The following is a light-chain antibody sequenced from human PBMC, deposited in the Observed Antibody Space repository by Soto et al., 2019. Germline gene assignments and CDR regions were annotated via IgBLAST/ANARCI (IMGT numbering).Light chain of an antibody. CDR1: QSISIN. J-gene: IGKJ2*02. CDR2: AAS. V-gene: IGKV1-39*01. Sequence: DIQMTQSPSSLSASLGERATLTCRASQSISINLNWYQQKPGKAPKLLIYAASSLNTGVPPRFSGSGSGTDFTLTISSLQPEDFATYYCQQSYSSPCTFGQGTILEIK. CDR3: QQSYSSPCT.